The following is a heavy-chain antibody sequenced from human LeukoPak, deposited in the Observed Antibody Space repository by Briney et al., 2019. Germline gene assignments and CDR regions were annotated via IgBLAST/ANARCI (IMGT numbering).Heavy chain of an antibody. D-gene: IGHD6-13*01. CDR1: GGSISSYY. Sequence: SETLSLTCTVSGGSISSYYWSWIQQPPGKGLEWIGYIYYSGSINYNPSLKSRVTISVDTSKNQFSLKLSSVTAADTAVYYCARAAAGFDYWGQGTLVTVSS. CDR2: IYYSGSI. J-gene: IGHJ4*02. V-gene: IGHV4-59*01. CDR3: ARAAAGFDY.